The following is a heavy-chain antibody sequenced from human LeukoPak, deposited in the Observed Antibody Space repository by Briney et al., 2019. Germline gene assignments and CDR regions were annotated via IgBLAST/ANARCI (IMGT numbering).Heavy chain of an antibody. CDR2: IYHSGST. D-gene: IGHD1-7*01. V-gene: IGHV4-38-2*02. J-gene: IGHJ6*03. Sequence: SETLSLTCTVSGYSISSGYYWGWIRQPPGKGLEWIGSIYHSGSTYYNPSLKSRVTISVDTSKNQFSLKLSSVTAADTAVYYCARAGLELLSLYYYYMDVWGKGTTVTVSS. CDR1: GYSISSGYY. CDR3: ARAGLELLSLYYYYMDV.